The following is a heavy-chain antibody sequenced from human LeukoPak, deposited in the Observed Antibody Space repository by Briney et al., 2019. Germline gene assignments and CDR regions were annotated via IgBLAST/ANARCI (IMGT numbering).Heavy chain of an antibody. Sequence: PGRSLRLSCAASGFTSSSYGMHWVRQAPGKGLEWVAVISYDGSNKYYADSVKGRFTISRDNSKNTLYLQMNSLRAEDTAVYYCAKVGRGYVWGSYRHPETYYFDYWGQGTLVTVSS. CDR3: AKVGRGYVWGSYRHPETYYFDY. D-gene: IGHD3-16*02. J-gene: IGHJ4*02. V-gene: IGHV3-30*18. CDR1: GFTSSSYG. CDR2: ISYDGSNK.